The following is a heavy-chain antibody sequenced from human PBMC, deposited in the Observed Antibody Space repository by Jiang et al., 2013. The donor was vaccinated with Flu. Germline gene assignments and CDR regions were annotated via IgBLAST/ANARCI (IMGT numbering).Heavy chain of an antibody. D-gene: IGHD3-22*01. V-gene: IGHV3-48*01. CDR3: ARDGSLVPIGSGYYYDY. J-gene: IGHJ4*02. CDR2: ISSSSSTI. CDR1: GFTFSSYS. Sequence: VQLLESGGGLVQPGGSLRLSCAASGFTFSSYSMNWVRQAPGKGLEWVSYISSSSSTIYYADSVKGRFTISRDNAKNSLYLQMNSLRAEDTAVYYCARDGSLVPIGSGYYYDYWGQGTLVTVSS.